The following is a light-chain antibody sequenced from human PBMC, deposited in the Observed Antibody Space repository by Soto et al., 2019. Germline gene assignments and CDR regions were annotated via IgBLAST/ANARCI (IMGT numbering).Light chain of an antibody. Sequence: DVQMTQSPSSLSASVGDRFTITFQASQNINNYLNWYQQKPVRAPKLLIYDASNLEAGVPSRFRGSGSGTDFTFTSSRLQPEDSATYYWQQYEHLPTFGQGTRLEIK. J-gene: IGKJ5*01. CDR3: QQYEHLPT. V-gene: IGKV1-33*01. CDR1: QNINNY. CDR2: DAS.